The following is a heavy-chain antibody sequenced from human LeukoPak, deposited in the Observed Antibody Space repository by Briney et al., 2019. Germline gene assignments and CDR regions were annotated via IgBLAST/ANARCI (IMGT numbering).Heavy chain of an antibody. V-gene: IGHV3-69-1*01. CDR3: ARTAGPVGAFDI. Sequence: GGSLRLSCAASGLIVSNTYVSWVRQAPGKGLEWVSSIPSGSDIHYADSLKGRFTTSRDNAKNSLYLQMHSLRAEDTAVYYCARTAGPVGAFDILGQGTMVTVSS. CDR2: IPSGSDI. J-gene: IGHJ3*02. CDR1: GLIVSNTY. D-gene: IGHD6-13*01.